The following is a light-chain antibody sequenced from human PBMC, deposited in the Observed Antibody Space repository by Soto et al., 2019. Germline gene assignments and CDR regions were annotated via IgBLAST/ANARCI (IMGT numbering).Light chain of an antibody. CDR1: SSDVGSYNL. Sequence: QSVLTQPASVSGSPGQSITISCTGTSSDVGSYNLVSWYQQHPGKAPKLMIYEGSNRPSGVSNRFAGSKSGNPAYLTISGLQAEDESDYYCCSYAGSSTLFGGGTKLTVL. J-gene: IGLJ2*01. CDR3: CSYAGSSTL. CDR2: EGS. V-gene: IGLV2-23*01.